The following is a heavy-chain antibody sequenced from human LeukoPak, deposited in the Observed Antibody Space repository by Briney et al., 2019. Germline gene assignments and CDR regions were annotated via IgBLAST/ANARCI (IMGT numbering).Heavy chain of an antibody. CDR3: ARGTSRKYGMDV. CDR2: IYYSGST. Sequence: PSETLSLTCTVSGGSISSYYWSWIRQPPGKGLEWIGYIYYSGSTNYNPSLKSRVTTSVDTSKNQFSLKLSSVTAADTAVYYCARGTSRKYGMDVWGQGTTVTVSS. V-gene: IGHV4-59*08. D-gene: IGHD1/OR15-1a*01. CDR1: GGSISSYY. J-gene: IGHJ6*02.